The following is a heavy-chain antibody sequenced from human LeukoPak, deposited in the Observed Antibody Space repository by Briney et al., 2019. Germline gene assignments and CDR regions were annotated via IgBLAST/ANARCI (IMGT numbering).Heavy chain of an antibody. D-gene: IGHD3-9*01. CDR1: GDSITSFY. V-gene: IGHV4-4*07. Sequence: SETLSLTCNVSGDSITSFYWSWVRKPAGKGLEWIGRIGRVYMSETTNYNPSLKSRVTMSVDTSKNQFSLKLSSVTAADTAVYYCAGGVLRYFDWFFLPHSSCLDIWGQGPMVTVSS. CDR2: IGRVYMSETT. CDR3: AGGVLRYFDWFFLPHSSCLDI. J-gene: IGHJ3*02.